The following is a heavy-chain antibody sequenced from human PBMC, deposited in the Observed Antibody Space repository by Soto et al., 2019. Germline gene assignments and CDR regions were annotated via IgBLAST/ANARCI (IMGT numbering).Heavy chain of an antibody. CDR2: TQTGGAT. J-gene: IGHJ4*02. D-gene: IGHD5-12*01. Sequence: QLVESGGGLFQAGGSTRLSCLVSGFTVCNFDMAWVRQAPGKGLEWASITQTGGATYYSDSAQGRFTISRDNSKNTVYLQMNSLRVEDTGVYSCVRVLYDSGVVDFWGQGSLITVS. V-gene: IGHV3-53*01. CDR3: VRVLYDSGVVDF. CDR1: GFTVCNFD.